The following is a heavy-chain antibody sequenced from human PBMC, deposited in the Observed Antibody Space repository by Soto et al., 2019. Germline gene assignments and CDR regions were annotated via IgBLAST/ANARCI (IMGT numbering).Heavy chain of an antibody. CDR2: ISGSGGST. CDR1: GFTFSSYA. Sequence: EVQLLESGGGLVQPGGSLRLSCAASGFTFSSYAMSWVRQAPGKGLEWVSAISGSGGSTYYADSVKGRFTISGDSSKNTLYLQRNSLRAEDTAVYYCANGDLYSRSMPGYWGQGTLVTVSS. V-gene: IGHV3-23*01. D-gene: IGHD6-13*01. CDR3: ANGDLYSRSMPGY. J-gene: IGHJ4*02.